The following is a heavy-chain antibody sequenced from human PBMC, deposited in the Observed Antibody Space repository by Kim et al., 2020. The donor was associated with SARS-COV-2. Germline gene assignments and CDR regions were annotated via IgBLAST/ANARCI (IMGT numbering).Heavy chain of an antibody. CDR2: ISWNSGSI. CDR3: AKDIGYSYGYPAY. V-gene: IGHV3-9*01. Sequence: GGSLRLSCAASGFTFDDYAMHWVRQAPGKGLEWVSGISWNSGSIGYADSVKGRFTISRDNAKNSLYLQMNSLRAEDTALYYCAKDIGYSYGYPAYWGQGT. D-gene: IGHD5-18*01. CDR1: GFTFDDYA. J-gene: IGHJ4*02.